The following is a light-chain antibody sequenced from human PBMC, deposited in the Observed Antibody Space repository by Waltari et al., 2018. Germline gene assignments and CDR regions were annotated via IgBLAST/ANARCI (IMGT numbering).Light chain of an antibody. J-gene: IGKJ4*01. CDR1: QGVSRF. V-gene: IGKV1-39*01. CDR3: QQSDSDLT. CDR2: GAS. Sequence: DIQMTQSPSSLSASVGDRVTITCRASQGVSRFLNWYQQKPGRAPKLLIYGASTLQSGVPSRFSGSGSGTDFTLTIDSLQPEDFATYYCQQSDSDLTFGGGTKVESK.